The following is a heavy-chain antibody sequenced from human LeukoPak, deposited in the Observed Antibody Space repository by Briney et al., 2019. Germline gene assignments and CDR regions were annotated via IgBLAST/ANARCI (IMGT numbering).Heavy chain of an antibody. CDR3: ARDRATIAAGDY. J-gene: IGHJ4*02. CDR1: GGSISTSSYY. CDR2: IYHSGST. V-gene: IGHV4-39*07. Sequence: PSETLSLTCTVSGGSISTSSYYWGWIRQPPGKGLEWIGSIYHSGSTYYNPSLKSRVTISVDTSKNQFSLKLSSATAADTAVYYCARDRATIAAGDYWGQGTLVTVSS. D-gene: IGHD6-6*01.